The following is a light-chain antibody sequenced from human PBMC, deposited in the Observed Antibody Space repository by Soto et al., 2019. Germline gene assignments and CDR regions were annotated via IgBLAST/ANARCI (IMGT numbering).Light chain of an antibody. CDR2: DAS. Sequence: EIMLTQSPDTLSVSLGERPTLSCGASQSLRRSLAWYQQKPGQAPRLLIYDASTRATGIPARFSGSGSGTDFTLTISGLQSEDFAVYYCQQYNNWPQTFGQGTKVDI. CDR1: QSLRRS. J-gene: IGKJ1*01. V-gene: IGKV3-15*01. CDR3: QQYNNWPQT.